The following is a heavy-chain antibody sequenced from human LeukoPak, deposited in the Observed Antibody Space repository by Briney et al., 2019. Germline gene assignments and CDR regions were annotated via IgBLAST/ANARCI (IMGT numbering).Heavy chain of an antibody. Sequence: GSLRLSCAASGFTVRSNYMSWVRQAPGKGLEWVSVIYSGGSTYYADSVKGRFTISRDNSKNTLYLQMNSLRAEDTAVYYCASGVWGSYRYTGRDYWGQGTLVTVSS. CDR2: IYSGGST. CDR1: GFTVRSNY. V-gene: IGHV3-66*02. D-gene: IGHD3-16*02. J-gene: IGHJ4*02. CDR3: ASGVWGSYRYTGRDY.